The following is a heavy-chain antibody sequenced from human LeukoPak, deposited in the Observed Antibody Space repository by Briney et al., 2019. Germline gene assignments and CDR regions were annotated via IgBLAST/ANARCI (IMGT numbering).Heavy chain of an antibody. CDR2: IIPIFGTA. D-gene: IGHD3-10*01. CDR1: GGTFISYA. V-gene: IGHV1-69*13. CDR3: ARDTANGEAFDI. Sequence: GASVKVSCKASGGTFISYAISWVRQAPGQGLEWMGGIIPIFGTANYAQKFQGRVTITADESTSTAYMELSSLRSEDTAVYYCARDTANGEAFDIWGQGTMVTVSS. J-gene: IGHJ3*02.